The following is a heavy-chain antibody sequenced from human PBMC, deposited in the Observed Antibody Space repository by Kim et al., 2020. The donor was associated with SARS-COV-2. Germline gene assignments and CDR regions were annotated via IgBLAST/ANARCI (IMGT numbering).Heavy chain of an antibody. J-gene: IGHJ4*02. CDR3: ARGHNRALGS. CDR1: GFTVSSNY. V-gene: IGHV3-53*01. D-gene: IGHD1-1*01. Sequence: GGSLRLSCAASGFTVSSNYMNWVRQAPGKGLERVPVIYSDGSTFYADSVKGRFTISRDNSKNTVHLQMNSLSAEDTAVYYCARGHNRALGSWGQGALV. CDR2: IYSDGST.